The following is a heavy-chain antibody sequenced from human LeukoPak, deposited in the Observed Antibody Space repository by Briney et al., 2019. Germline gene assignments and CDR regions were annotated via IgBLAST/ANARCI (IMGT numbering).Heavy chain of an antibody. CDR3: ARVQTMVRGVIGWFDP. J-gene: IGHJ5*02. CDR2: INPNSGGT. V-gene: IGHV1-2*02. D-gene: IGHD3-10*01. Sequence: ASVKVSCKASGYTFTGYYMHWVRQAPGQGLEWMGWINPNSGGTNYAQKFQGRVTMTRGTSISTAYMELSRLRSDDTAVYYCARVQTMVRGVIGWFDPWGQGTLVTVSS. CDR1: GYTFTGYY.